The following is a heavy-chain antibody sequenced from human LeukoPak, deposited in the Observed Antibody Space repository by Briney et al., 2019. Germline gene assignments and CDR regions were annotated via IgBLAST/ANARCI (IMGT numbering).Heavy chain of an antibody. J-gene: IGHJ3*02. CDR3: ARDLYGDYVWGAFDI. CDR1: GFIFSSYE. D-gene: IGHD4-17*01. Sequence: GGSLRLSCAASGFIFSSYEMNWVRQAPGKGLEWVSYISSSGSTIYYADSVKGRFTISRDNAKNSLYLQMNSLRAEDTAVYYCARDLYGDYVWGAFDIWGQGTMVTVSS. CDR2: ISSSGSTI. V-gene: IGHV3-48*03.